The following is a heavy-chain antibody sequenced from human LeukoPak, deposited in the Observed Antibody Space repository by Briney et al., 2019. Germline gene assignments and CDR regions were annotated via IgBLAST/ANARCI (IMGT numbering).Heavy chain of an antibody. CDR2: INHSGST. J-gene: IGHJ6*02. D-gene: IGHD4-11*01. V-gene: IGHV4-34*01. CDR1: GGSFSGYY. CDR3: ARALQYYGMDV. Sequence: SETLSLTCAVYGGSFSGYYWSWIRQPPGKGLEWIGEINHSGSTNYNPSLKSRVTISVDTSKNQFPLKLSSVTAADTAVYYCARALQYYGMDVWGQGTTVTVSS.